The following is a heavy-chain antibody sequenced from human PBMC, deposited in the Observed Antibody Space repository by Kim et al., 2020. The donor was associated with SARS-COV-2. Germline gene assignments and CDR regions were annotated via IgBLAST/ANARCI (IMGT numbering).Heavy chain of an antibody. V-gene: IGHV3-30*04. Sequence: GGSLRLSCAASGFTFSSYAMHWVRQAPGKGLEWVAVISYDGSNKYYADSVKGRFTISRDNSKNTLYLQMNSLRAEDTAVYYCASGGGDYDILTGYYIAPTSSWYWGQGTLVTVSS. CDR3: ASGGGDYDILTGYYIAPTSSWY. CDR1: GFTFSSYA. D-gene: IGHD3-9*01. CDR2: ISYDGSNK. J-gene: IGHJ4*02.